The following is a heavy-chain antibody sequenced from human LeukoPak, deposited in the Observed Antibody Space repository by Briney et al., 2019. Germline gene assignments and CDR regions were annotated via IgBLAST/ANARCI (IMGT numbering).Heavy chain of an antibody. J-gene: IGHJ6*03. CDR3: ARDLETRPTLLRYFDWLPYYYMDV. D-gene: IGHD3-9*01. Sequence: TGGSLRLSCAASGFTFSSYWMSWVRQAPGKGLEWVANIKQDGSEKYYVDSVKGRFTISRDNAKNSLYLQMNSLRAEDTAVYYCARDLETRPTLLRYFDWLPYYYMDVWGKGTTVTVSS. V-gene: IGHV3-7*01. CDR2: IKQDGSEK. CDR1: GFTFSSYW.